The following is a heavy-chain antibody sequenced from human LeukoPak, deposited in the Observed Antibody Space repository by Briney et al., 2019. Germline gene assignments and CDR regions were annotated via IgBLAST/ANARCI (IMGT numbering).Heavy chain of an antibody. CDR2: ISSTFII. V-gene: IGHV3-48*04. CDR1: GFTFNTYN. Sequence: GGSLRLSCAASGFTFNTYNMNWVRQTPGKGLEWISYISSTFIIYYADSVEGRFTISRDNGKNSLYLQMNGLRAEDTAVYYCARELYLGERSEDLILTSPLDYWGQGTLVTVSS. CDR3: ARELYLGERSEDLILTSPLDY. D-gene: IGHD3-16*01. J-gene: IGHJ4*02.